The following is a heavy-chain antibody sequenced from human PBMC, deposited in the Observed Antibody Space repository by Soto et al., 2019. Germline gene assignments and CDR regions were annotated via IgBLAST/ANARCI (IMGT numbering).Heavy chain of an antibody. V-gene: IGHV3-72*01. CDR2: TANKRSRYTT. CDR1: GFTSSDHY. D-gene: IGHD3-16*01. CDR3: ARAGFGHGLDV. Sequence: EVELVESGGGLVQAGGSLRVSCGVSGFTSSDHYMDWVRQAPGKGLEWVGRTANKRSRYTTEYAASVQGRFIISREDSNNSVYLQMNSLKIEDTAVYYCARAGFGHGLDVWGQGTTVTVSS. J-gene: IGHJ6*02.